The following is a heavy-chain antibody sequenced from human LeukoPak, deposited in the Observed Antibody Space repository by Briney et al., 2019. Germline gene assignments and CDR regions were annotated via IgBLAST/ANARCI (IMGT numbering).Heavy chain of an antibody. Sequence: PSETLSLTCTVSGGSISSSSYYWGWIRQPPGKGLEWIGSIYYSGSTYYNPSLKSRVTISVDTSKNQFSLKLSSVTAADTAVYYCARDTGVYRNWGQGTLVTVSS. CDR2: IYYSGST. D-gene: IGHD6-13*01. J-gene: IGHJ4*02. CDR3: ARDTGVYRN. V-gene: IGHV4-39*07. CDR1: GGSISSSSYY.